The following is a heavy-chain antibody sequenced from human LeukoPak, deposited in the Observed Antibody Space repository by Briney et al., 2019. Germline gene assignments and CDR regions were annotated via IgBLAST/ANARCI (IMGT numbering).Heavy chain of an antibody. V-gene: IGHV4-59*01. J-gene: IGHJ6*02. CDR2: NYYSGSS. CDR3: ATDAGHAMDV. CDR1: GGSISSDY. Sequence: SETLSLTCTVSGGSISSDYWSWIRQAPGQGLEYIGYNYYSGSSNYNPSLKSRVTISIDTSKNQFSLKLSSVTAADTAIYYCATDAGHAMDVWGPGTTVTVSS.